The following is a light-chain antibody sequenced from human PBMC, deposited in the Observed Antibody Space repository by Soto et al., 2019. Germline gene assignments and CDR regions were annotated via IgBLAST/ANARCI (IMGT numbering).Light chain of an antibody. J-gene: IGKJ1*01. Sequence: DIQLTQTPSTLSASIGDRVTITCRASQSLSGGLAWYQQTPGKAPKLLISDAFRLESGVPSMFRGCGSGTEFSLTITSLQPCDSATFYCQQYASYPLTFGRWTKV. V-gene: IGKV1-5*01. CDR1: QSLSGG. CDR2: DAF. CDR3: QQYASYPLT.